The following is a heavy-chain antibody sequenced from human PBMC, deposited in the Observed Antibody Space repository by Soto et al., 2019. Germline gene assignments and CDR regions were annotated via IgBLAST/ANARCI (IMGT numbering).Heavy chain of an antibody. Sequence: QVQLVQSGAEVKKPGASVKVSCKASGYTFTGYYMHWVRQAPGQGLEWMGWINPNSGGTNYAQKYQGWVTMTRDTSISTAYTELSRLRSDDTVVYYCARGVVPAAMTNLGPYGMDVWVHGTTVTVSS. CDR2: INPNSGGT. V-gene: IGHV1-2*04. D-gene: IGHD2-2*01. CDR3: ARGVVPAAMTNLGPYGMDV. CDR1: GYTFTGYY. J-gene: IGHJ6*02.